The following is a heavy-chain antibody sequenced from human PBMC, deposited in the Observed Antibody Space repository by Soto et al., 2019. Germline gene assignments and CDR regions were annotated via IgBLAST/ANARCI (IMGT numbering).Heavy chain of an antibody. CDR3: ASVGTGYDYIWGSYRSPWYFEL. V-gene: IGHV3-7*01. D-gene: IGHD3-16*02. CDR1: GFTFSSYW. J-gene: IGHJ2*01. Sequence: EVQLVESGGGLVQPGGSLRLSCAASGFTFSSYWMSWVRQAPGKGLEWVANIKQDGSEKYYVDSVKGRFTISRDNANNSLYLQMNSLRAEDTAVYYCASVGTGYDYIWGSYRSPWYFELWGRGTLVTVSS. CDR2: IKQDGSEK.